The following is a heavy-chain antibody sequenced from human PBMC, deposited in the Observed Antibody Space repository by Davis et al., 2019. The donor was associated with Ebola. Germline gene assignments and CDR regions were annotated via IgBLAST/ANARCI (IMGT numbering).Heavy chain of an antibody. Sequence: GESLKISCAASGFTFSSYGMHWVRQAPGKGLEWVAVISYDGSNKYYADSVKGRFTISRDNSKNTLYLQMNSLRAEDTAVYYCARDPPQSGGYMWGQGTLVTVSS. J-gene: IGHJ4*02. CDR2: ISYDGSNK. CDR1: GFTFSSYG. V-gene: IGHV3-30*03. CDR3: ARDPPQSGGYM. D-gene: IGHD5-12*01.